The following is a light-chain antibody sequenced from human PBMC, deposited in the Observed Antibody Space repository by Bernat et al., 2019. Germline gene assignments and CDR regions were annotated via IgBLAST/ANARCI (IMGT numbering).Light chain of an antibody. V-gene: IGKV3-11*01. CDR3: PHRYNY. J-gene: IGKJ3*01. Sequence: EIVLTQSPATLSLSPGGRATLSCRASQSIGRYLAWFQHKPGQAPKRLIYDASNRAIGIPARFSGSGSGTDFTLTLSSLEPEDFAFYYCPHRYNYFGPGSKVDIK. CDR2: DAS. CDR1: QSIGRY.